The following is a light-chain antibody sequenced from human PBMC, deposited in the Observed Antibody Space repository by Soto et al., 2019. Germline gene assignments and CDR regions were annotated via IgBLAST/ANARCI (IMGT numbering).Light chain of an antibody. CDR2: DAS. V-gene: IGKV1-33*01. CDR3: QQYDNRPLP. Sequence: DIQMTQSPSSLSASVGDRVTITCQASQDISNYLNWYQQKPGKAPKLLIYDASNLETGVPSRFSGSGSGTDFTFTISSLQPEDIATYYCQQYDNRPLPFGGGTKVEI. CDR1: QDISNY. J-gene: IGKJ4*01.